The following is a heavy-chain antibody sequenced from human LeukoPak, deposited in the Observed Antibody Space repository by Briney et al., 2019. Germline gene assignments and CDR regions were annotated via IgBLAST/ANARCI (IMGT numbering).Heavy chain of an antibody. V-gene: IGHV3-53*05. Sequence: GGSLRLSCAASGFTVSSNYMSWVRQAPGKGLEWVSVIYSGGSTYYADSVKGRFTISRDNSKNTLYLQMNSLRSDDTAVYYCARDPSIAAAGTVDYWGRGTLVTVSS. CDR1: GFTVSSNY. D-gene: IGHD6-13*01. CDR3: ARDPSIAAAGTVDY. CDR2: IYSGGST. J-gene: IGHJ4*02.